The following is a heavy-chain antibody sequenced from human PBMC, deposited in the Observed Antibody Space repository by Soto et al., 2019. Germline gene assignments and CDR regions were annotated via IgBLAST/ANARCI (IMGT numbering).Heavy chain of an antibody. CDR1: GYSFTSYW. J-gene: IGHJ6*02. Sequence: EVQLVQSGAEVKKPGESLKISCKGSGYSFTSYWIGWVRQMPGKGLEWMGIIYPGDSDTRYSPSFQAQVTISAAKSISTAYLQWSSLKASDTAIYYCARTAAAGKYYYGVDVWGQGTTVTVAS. V-gene: IGHV5-51*01. CDR2: IYPGDSDT. CDR3: ARTAAAGKYYYGVDV. D-gene: IGHD6-13*01.